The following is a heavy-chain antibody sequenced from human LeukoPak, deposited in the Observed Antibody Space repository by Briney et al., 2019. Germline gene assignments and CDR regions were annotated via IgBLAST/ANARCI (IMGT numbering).Heavy chain of an antibody. CDR1: GFIFTNYF. D-gene: IGHD3-3*01. CDR3: ATDRGWRTSGYYLYYFEY. J-gene: IGHJ4*02. CDR2: XXXDGSEK. Sequence: GGSLRLSCAASGFIFTNYFMSWVRQAPGKGLXXXXXXXXDGSEKYYVDXXXXRXTISRDNTMNSLFLQMSSLRAEDTAVYYCATDRGWRTSGYYLYYFEYWGQGTLVTYSS. V-gene: IGHV3-7*01.